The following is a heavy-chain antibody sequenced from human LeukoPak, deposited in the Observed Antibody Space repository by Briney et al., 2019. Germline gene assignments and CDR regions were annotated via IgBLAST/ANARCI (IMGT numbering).Heavy chain of an antibody. Sequence: GGSLRLSCAASGFTFSSYAMSWVRQAPGKGLEWVSAISGSGGSTYYADSVKGRFTISRDNSKNTLYLQMNSLRAEDTAVYYCAKTTGAYYDSSGDDAFDIWGQGTMVTVSS. CDR2: ISGSGGST. CDR3: AKTTGAYYDSSGDDAFDI. J-gene: IGHJ3*02. D-gene: IGHD3-22*01. V-gene: IGHV3-23*01. CDR1: GFTFSSYA.